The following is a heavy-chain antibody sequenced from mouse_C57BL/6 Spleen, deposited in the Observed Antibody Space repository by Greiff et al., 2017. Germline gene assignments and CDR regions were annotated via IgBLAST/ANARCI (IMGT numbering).Heavy chain of an antibody. J-gene: IGHJ1*03. CDR1: GYSFTGYY. Sequence: VQLQQSGPELVKPGASVKISCKASGYSFTGYYMNWVKQSPEKSLEWIGEINPSTGGTTYNQKFKAKATLTVDKSSSTAYMQLKSLTSEDSAVYYCARVGSTVVGHWYFDVWGTGTTVTVSS. CDR2: INPSTGGT. CDR3: ARVGSTVVGHWYFDV. D-gene: IGHD1-1*01. V-gene: IGHV1-42*01.